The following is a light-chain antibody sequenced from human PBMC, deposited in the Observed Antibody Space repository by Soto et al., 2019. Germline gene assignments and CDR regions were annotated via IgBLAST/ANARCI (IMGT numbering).Light chain of an antibody. CDR1: QSLRHNNGFNY. J-gene: IGKJ2*01. CDR3: MQALQTPTS. V-gene: IGKV2-28*01. CDR2: LGS. Sequence: DIVMTQSPLSLPVTPGEPASISCRSSQSLRHNNGFNYLDWYLQKPGQSPQLLIYLGSNRASGVTDRFSGSGSGTDFTLKISRVEAEDVRVYYCMQALQTPTSFGQGTKVEIK.